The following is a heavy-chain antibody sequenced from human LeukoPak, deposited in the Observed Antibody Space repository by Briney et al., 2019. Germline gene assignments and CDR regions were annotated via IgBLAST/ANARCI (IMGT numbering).Heavy chain of an antibody. Sequence: GGSLGLSCAASGFTFSSYDMHWVRHATGKGLEWVSAIGTAGDTYYPGSVKGRFTISRENAKNSLYLQMNSLRAGDTAVYYCARNNWNDGSFDYWGQGTLVTVSS. V-gene: IGHV3-13*01. D-gene: IGHD1-20*01. CDR3: ARNNWNDGSFDY. J-gene: IGHJ4*02. CDR2: IGTAGDT. CDR1: GFTFSSYD.